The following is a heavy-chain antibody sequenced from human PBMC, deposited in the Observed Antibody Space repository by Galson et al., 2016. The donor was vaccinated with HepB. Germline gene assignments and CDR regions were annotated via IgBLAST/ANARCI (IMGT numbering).Heavy chain of an antibody. CDR1: GYSFSTYW. J-gene: IGHJ5*02. Sequence: QSGAEVKKPGESLKISCKGSGYSFSTYWIAWVRQMPVKGLEWMGIIYPGDSDTRYSPSFRGQVTISADKSINTTYLQWSSLKASDTAMYYCARPIAAAGNGWFDPWGQGTLVTVSS. D-gene: IGHD6-13*01. CDR3: ARPIAAAGNGWFDP. V-gene: IGHV5-51*01. CDR2: IYPGDSDT.